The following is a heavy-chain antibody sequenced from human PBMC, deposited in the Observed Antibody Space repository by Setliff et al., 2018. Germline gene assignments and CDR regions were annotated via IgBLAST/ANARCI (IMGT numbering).Heavy chain of an antibody. J-gene: IGHJ4*02. CDR2: ISSSSTYI. D-gene: IGHD3-9*01. Sequence: PGGSLRLSCAASGFTFSSYTMNWVRQAPGKGLEWVTAISSSSTYIFYVDSGKGRFTISRDNAKNSLYLQLNSLRAEDTAVYYCARDSHDIWGDQYSFFDYWGQGTLVTVSS. CDR3: ARDSHDIWGDQYSFFDY. CDR1: GFTFSSYT. V-gene: IGHV3-21*01.